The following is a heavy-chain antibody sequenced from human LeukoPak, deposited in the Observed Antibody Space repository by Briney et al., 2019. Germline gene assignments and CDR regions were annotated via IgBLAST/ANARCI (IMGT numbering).Heavy chain of an antibody. CDR3: ARRRSSISYYYDSSGPPDGIWYFDL. Sequence: ASETLSLTCTVSGGSISSSSYYWGWIRQPPGKGLERIGSIYYSGSTYYNPSLKSRVTISVDTSKNQFSLKLSSVTAADTAVYYCARRRSSISYYYDSSGPPDGIWYFDLWGRGTLVTVSS. D-gene: IGHD3-22*01. CDR1: GGSISSSSYY. CDR2: IYYSGST. V-gene: IGHV4-39*01. J-gene: IGHJ2*01.